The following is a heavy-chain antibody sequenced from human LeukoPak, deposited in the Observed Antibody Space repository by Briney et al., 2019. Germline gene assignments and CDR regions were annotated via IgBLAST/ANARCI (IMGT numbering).Heavy chain of an antibody. CDR1: GDSVSSNSAT. CDR3: ARGSGSYGHLDY. D-gene: IGHD1-26*01. Sequence: SQTLSLTCAISGDSVSSNSATWNWIRQSPSRGLEWLGRTYYRSKWYNDYAVSVKSRISINPDPSKNQFSLQLNSVTPEDTAVYYCARGSGSYGHLDYCGQGTLVTVSS. J-gene: IGHJ4*02. V-gene: IGHV6-1*01. CDR2: TYYRSKWYN.